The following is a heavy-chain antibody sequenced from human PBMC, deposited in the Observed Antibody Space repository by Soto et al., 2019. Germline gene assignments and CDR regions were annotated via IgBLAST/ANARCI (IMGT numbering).Heavy chain of an antibody. J-gene: IGHJ2*01. CDR2: ISGSGIST. CDR3: AKEPVGPDWYFDL. CDR1: GFTFRSYA. Sequence: DVQLLESGGGLVQPGGSLRLSCAASGFTFRSYAMSWVRQAPGKGLEWVSGISGSGISTHYADSVKGRFTVSRDNSNDSLDLQMIILRADDTAVYNCAKEPVGPDWYFDLWGRGTLVTVSS. V-gene: IGHV3-23*01.